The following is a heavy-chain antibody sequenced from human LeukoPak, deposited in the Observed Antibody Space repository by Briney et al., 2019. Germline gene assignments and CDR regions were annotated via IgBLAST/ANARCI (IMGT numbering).Heavy chain of an antibody. CDR3: GGDWPVRGQQLVRGAFHI. CDR1: LYTLTSYG. V-gene: IGHV1-18*04. Sequence: GSVKVSRTASLYTLTSYGISWVRQAPGHELEGMGWISAYNGNTNYAQKLQGRVTMTTDTSTSKAYIELRSLRSDDTALYYCGGDWPVRGQQLVRGAFHIWREGTMVSVCS. J-gene: IGHJ3*02. CDR2: ISAYNGNT. D-gene: IGHD6-13*01.